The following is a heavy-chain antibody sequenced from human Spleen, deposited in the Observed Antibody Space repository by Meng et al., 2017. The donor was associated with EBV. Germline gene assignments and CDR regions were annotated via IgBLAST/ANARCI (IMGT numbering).Heavy chain of an antibody. CDR3: AGDIVVVPAATLGWFDP. D-gene: IGHD2-2*01. CDR1: GGSFSGYY. CDR2: INHSGST. Sequence: QAQLQQWGAGLLKPSETLSLTCAVYGGSFSGYYWSWIRQPPGKGLEWIGEINHSGSTNYNPSLKSRVTISVDTSKNQFSLKLSSVTAADTAVYYCAGDIVVVPAATLGWFDPWGQGTLVTVSS. J-gene: IGHJ5*02. V-gene: IGHV4-34*01.